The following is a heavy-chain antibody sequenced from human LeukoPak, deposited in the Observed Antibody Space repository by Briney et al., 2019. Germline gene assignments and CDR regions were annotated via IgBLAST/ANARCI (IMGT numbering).Heavy chain of an antibody. Sequence: GGSLRLSCEASGFTFSSYEINWVRQTPGEGLEWVSYIGTGNNKHYADSIKGRFNTSRDAAKNALYLHMDSLRAEETAVYYCAKDVLYGSGSYFSGDFDYWGQGTLVTVSS. CDR3: AKDVLYGSGSYFSGDFDY. CDR2: IGTGNNK. V-gene: IGHV3-48*03. J-gene: IGHJ4*02. D-gene: IGHD3-10*01. CDR1: GFTFSSYE.